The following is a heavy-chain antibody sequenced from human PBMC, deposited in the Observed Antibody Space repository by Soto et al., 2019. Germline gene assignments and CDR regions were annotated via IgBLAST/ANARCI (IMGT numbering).Heavy chain of an antibody. D-gene: IGHD2-15*01. Sequence: SLRLSCAASGFTFSSYAMSWVRQAPGKGLEWVSAISGSGGSTYYADSVKGRFTISRDNSKNTLYLQMNSLRAEDTAVYYCAKDNGVVVAVYYFDYWGQGTLVSVSS. J-gene: IGHJ4*02. CDR1: GFTFSSYA. V-gene: IGHV3-23*01. CDR3: AKDNGVVVAVYYFDY. CDR2: ISGSGGST.